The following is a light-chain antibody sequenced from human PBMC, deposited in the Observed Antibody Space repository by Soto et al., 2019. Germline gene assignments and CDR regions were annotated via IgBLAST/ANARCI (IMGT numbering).Light chain of an antibody. V-gene: IGKV1-5*01. CDR3: QQYNSDST. Sequence: DIQMTQSPSTLSASVGDRVTITCRASQSISSWLAWYQQKPGKAPKLLIYDASSLESGVPSRFSGSGSGTEVTLTISSLQPDDVATYYCQQYNSDSTFSQGTKVEIK. J-gene: IGKJ1*01. CDR1: QSISSW. CDR2: DAS.